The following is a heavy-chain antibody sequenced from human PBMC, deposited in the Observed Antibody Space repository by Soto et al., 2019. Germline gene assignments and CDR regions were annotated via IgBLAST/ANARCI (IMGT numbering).Heavy chain of an antibody. CDR1: GYTFTSYD. Sequence: QVQLVQSGAEVKKPGASVKVSCKASGYTFTSYDINWVRQATGHGLEWRGWMNPNSGNTGYAQKFQGRVTMTSNTSISTAYMELSSLRSEDTAVYYWARELYSNVSFDPWGQRTLVTVSS. V-gene: IGHV1-8*01. J-gene: IGHJ5*02. D-gene: IGHD6-13*01. CDR3: ARELYSNVSFDP. CDR2: MNPNSGNT.